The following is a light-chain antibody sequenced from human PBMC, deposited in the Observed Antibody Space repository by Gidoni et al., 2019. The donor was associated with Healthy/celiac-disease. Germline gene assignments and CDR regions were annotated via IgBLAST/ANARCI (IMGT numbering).Light chain of an antibody. V-gene: IGKV3-11*01. J-gene: IGKJ2*01. CDR2: DAS. CDR1: QSVSSY. CDR3: QQRSNWPS. Sequence: IVLTHSPATLSLSPGDSATRSCRASQSVSSYLAWYQQKPGQAPRLLIYDASNRATGIPARFSGSGSGTDFTLTISSLEPEDFAVYYCQQRSNWPSFGQGTKLEIK.